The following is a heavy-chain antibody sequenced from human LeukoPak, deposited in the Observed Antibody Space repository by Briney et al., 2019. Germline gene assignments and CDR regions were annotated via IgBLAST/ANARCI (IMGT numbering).Heavy chain of an antibody. Sequence: SETLSPTCSVSGGSISSGTYCWGWIRQPPGKGLEWIGRIIYTGSTHYNPSLKSRVTISVDTSKNQFSLKVSSVTAADTAVYYCARYSTGWPFDYWGHGSLVTVSS. V-gene: IGHV4-39*01. J-gene: IGHJ4*01. CDR1: GGSISSGTYC. CDR3: ARYSTGWPFDY. D-gene: IGHD6-19*01. CDR2: IIYTGST.